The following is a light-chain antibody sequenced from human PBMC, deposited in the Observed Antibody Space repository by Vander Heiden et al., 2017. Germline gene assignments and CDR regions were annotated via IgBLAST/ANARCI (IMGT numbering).Light chain of an antibody. V-gene: IGKV4-1*01. CDR2: WAS. Sequence: DIVMTHSPDSLAVSLGERATINCKSSQSVLYSSNNKNYLAWYQQKPGQPPKLLIYWASTRESGVPDPFSGSGSGTDFTLTISSLQAEDVAVYYCQQDDTTPPTFGQGTKMEIK. CDR3: QQDDTTPPT. CDR1: QSVLYSSNNKNY. J-gene: IGKJ2*01.